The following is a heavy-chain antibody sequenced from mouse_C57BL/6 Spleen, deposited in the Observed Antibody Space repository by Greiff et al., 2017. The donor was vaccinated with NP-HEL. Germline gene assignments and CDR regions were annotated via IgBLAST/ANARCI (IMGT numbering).Heavy chain of an antibody. CDR3: ASLDGYLYYFDY. Sequence: VQLKESVAELVRPGASVKLSCTASGFNIKNTYMHWVKQRPEQGLEWIGRIDPANGNTKYAPKFQGKATITADTSSNTAYLQLSSLTSEDTAIYYCASLDGYLYYFDYWGQGTTLTVSS. D-gene: IGHD2-3*01. V-gene: IGHV14-3*01. CDR1: GFNIKNTY. CDR2: IDPANGNT. J-gene: IGHJ2*01.